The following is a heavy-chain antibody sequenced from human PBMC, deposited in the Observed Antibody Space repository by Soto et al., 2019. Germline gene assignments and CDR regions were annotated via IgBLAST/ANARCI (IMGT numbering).Heavy chain of an antibody. D-gene: IGHD4-17*01. V-gene: IGHV3-7*03. CDR2: IKQDGSEK. CDR3: ARAPGGYGDYGEYYYYGMDV. Sequence: EVQLVESGGGLVQPGGSLRLSCAASGFTFSSYWMSWVRQAPGKGLEWVANIKQDGSEKCYVDSVKGRFTISRDNAKNSLYLQMNSLRAEDTAVYYCARAPGGYGDYGEYYYYGMDVWGQGTTVTVSS. J-gene: IGHJ6*02. CDR1: GFTFSSYW.